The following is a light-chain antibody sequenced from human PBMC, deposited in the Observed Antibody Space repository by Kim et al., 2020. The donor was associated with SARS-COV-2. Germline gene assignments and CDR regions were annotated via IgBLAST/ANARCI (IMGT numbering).Light chain of an antibody. V-gene: IGKV3-15*01. Sequence: EIVMTQSPDTLSVSPGDRATLSCRASQSINRELAWYQQKPGQAPRLLIYDAVDRISGTPARFSGSGSGTEFTLTISSLQSDDFAIYYFQQHKDSWTFGQGTKVDIK. J-gene: IGKJ1*01. CDR2: DAV. CDR1: QSINRE. CDR3: QQHKDSWT.